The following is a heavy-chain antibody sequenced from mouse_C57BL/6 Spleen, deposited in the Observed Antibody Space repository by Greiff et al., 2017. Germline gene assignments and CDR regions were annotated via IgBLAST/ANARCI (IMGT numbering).Heavy chain of an antibody. J-gene: IGHJ3*01. CDR2: ISYDGSN. Sequence: VQLKESGPGLVKPSQSLSLTCSVTGYSITSGYYWNWIRQFPGNKLEWMGYISYDGSNNYNPSLKNRISITRDTSKNQFFLKLNSVTTEDTATYYCARDDLYDGYYVRFAYWGQGTLVTVSA. V-gene: IGHV3-6*01. D-gene: IGHD2-3*01. CDR1: GYSITSGYY. CDR3: ARDDLYDGYYVRFAY.